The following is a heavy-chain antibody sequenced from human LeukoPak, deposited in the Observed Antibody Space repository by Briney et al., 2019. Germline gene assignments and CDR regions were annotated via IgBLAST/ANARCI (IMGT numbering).Heavy chain of an antibody. V-gene: IGHV4-38-2*02. CDR1: GYSISSGYY. Sequence: PSETLSLTCTVSGYSISSGYYWGWIRQPPGKGLEWIGSIYHSGSTYYNPSLKSRVTISVDTSKNQFSLKLSSVTAADTVVYYCATHRGYYDSSGYYPQDAFDIWGQGTMVTVSS. CDR2: IYHSGST. J-gene: IGHJ3*02. CDR3: ATHRGYYDSSGYYPQDAFDI. D-gene: IGHD3-22*01.